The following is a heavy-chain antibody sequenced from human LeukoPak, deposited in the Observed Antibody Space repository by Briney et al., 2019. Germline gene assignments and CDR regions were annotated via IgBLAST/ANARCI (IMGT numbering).Heavy chain of an antibody. CDR2: IYYSGST. Sequence: PSQTLSLTCTVSGGSISSGGYYWSWIRQHPGKGLEWIGYIYYSGSTYYNPSLKSRVTISVDMSKNQFSLKLSSVTAADTAVYYCARGNWNYVFDYWGQGTLVTVSS. J-gene: IGHJ4*02. CDR1: GGSISSGGYY. CDR3: ARGNWNYVFDY. V-gene: IGHV4-31*03. D-gene: IGHD1-7*01.